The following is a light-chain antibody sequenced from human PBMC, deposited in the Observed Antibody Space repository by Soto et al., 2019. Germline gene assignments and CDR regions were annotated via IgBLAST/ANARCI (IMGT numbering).Light chain of an antibody. Sequence: EIVMTQSPATLSVSPGERATLSCRASQSVSSNLAWYQQKPGQAPRLLIYGASTRATGIPARFSGSGSGTEFTLNISSLQSEDFAVYYCHQYNNWPMYTFGQGTKLEIK. CDR2: GAS. CDR3: HQYNNWPMYT. CDR1: QSVSSN. J-gene: IGKJ2*01. V-gene: IGKV3-15*01.